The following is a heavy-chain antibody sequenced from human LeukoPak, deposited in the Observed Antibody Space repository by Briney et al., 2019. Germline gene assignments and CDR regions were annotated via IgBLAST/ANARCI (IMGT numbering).Heavy chain of an antibody. Sequence: ASVKVSCKASGYTFTGYYMHWVRQAPGQGLEWMGWINPNSGGTNYAQKFQGRVTMTRDTSISTAYMELSRLRSDDTAVYYCARDWSRSSWQDAIDIWGQGKMVTVSS. CDR2: INPNSGGT. CDR3: ARDWSRSSWQDAIDI. V-gene: IGHV1-2*02. CDR1: GYTFTGYY. D-gene: IGHD6-13*01. J-gene: IGHJ3*02.